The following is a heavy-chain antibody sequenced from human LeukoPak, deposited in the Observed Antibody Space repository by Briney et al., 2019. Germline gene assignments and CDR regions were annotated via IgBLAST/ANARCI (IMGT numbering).Heavy chain of an antibody. J-gene: IGHJ3*02. CDR1: GDSFSSHY. V-gene: IGHV4-59*11. D-gene: IGHD4-17*01. CDR3: ARDLVTVTKGFDI. CDR2: ISYIGTT. Sequence: PSETLSLTCAVSGDSFSSHYWTWIRQPPGRGLEWVGYISYIGTTNYNPSLKSRVTISIDTSKNQFSLKLSSVTTADTAVYYCARDLVTVTKGFDIWGLGTMVSVSS.